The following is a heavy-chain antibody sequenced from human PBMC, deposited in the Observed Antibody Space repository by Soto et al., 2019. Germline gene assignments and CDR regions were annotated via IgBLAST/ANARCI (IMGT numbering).Heavy chain of an antibody. Sequence: ASVKVSCKASGYTFTSYAMHWVRQAPGQRLEWMGWINAGNGNTKYSQKFQGRVTITRDTSASTAYMELSSLRSEDTAVYYCARGERLRYFDWLSQALGYWGQGTLVTVSS. CDR3: ARGERLRYFDWLSQALGY. D-gene: IGHD3-9*01. CDR1: GYTFTSYA. CDR2: INAGNGNT. J-gene: IGHJ4*02. V-gene: IGHV1-3*01.